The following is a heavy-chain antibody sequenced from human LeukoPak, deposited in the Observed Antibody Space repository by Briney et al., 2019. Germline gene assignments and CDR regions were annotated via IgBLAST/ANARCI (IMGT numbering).Heavy chain of an antibody. Sequence: GGSLRLSCGASGFTFSNYGMLWVRQAPGKGLEWEAFIRYDGNNKLYADSMKGRFTISRDNSENTLYMHINSLRAEDTAVYYCVKDNPLDYWGQGTLVIVSS. V-gene: IGHV3-30*02. CDR2: IRYDGNNK. J-gene: IGHJ4*02. CDR3: VKDNPLDY. CDR1: GFTFSNYG. D-gene: IGHD1-14*01.